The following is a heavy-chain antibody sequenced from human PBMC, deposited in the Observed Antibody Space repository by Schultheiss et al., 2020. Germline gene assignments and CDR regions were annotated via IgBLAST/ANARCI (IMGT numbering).Heavy chain of an antibody. Sequence: GGSLRLSCAASGFTFSSYSMNWVRQAPGKGLECVSSISSSSSYIFYADSVKGRFTISRDNAKKSLYLQMNSLRAEDTAVYYCASAPWELLHYWGQGTLGTVAS. J-gene: IGHJ4*02. D-gene: IGHD3-10*01. V-gene: IGHV3-21*01. CDR3: ASAPWELLHY. CDR2: ISSSSSYI. CDR1: GFTFSSYS.